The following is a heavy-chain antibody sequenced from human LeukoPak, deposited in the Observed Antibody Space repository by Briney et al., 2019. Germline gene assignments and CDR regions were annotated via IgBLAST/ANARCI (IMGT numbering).Heavy chain of an antibody. Sequence: GGSLRLSCAASGFTFSTYAMSWVRQAPGKGLEWVSGISGSGDRRNYADSVKGRFTISRDKSKNTVSLQMNSLRADDTAVYYCAKDRGYYDSSAYSDWGQGTLVTVSS. J-gene: IGHJ4*02. CDR1: GFTFSTYA. CDR2: ISGSGDRR. CDR3: AKDRGYYDSSAYSD. D-gene: IGHD3-22*01. V-gene: IGHV3-23*01.